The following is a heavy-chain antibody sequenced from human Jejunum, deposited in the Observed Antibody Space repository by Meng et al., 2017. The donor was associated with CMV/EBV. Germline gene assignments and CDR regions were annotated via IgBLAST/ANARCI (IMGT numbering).Heavy chain of an antibody. V-gene: IGHV3-21*01. J-gene: IGHJ4*02. CDR3: ARDNDRTSHYSQFDC. CDR1: GVTFSSYT. CDR2: ISSSSTEI. Sequence: SGVTFSSYTMNWVRQAPGKGLEWVSSISSSSTEIYYAETVKGRFTISRDNAKNSLYLQINSLRAEDTAVYYCARDNDRTSHYSQFDCWGQGTLVTVSS. D-gene: IGHD2-15*01.